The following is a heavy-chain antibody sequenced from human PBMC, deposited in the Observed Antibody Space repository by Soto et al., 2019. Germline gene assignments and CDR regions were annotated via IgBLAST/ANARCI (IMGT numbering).Heavy chain of an antibody. D-gene: IGHD6-19*01. CDR2: IYYSGST. Sequence: SETLSLTCTVSGGSISSSSYYWGWIRQPPGKGLEWIGSIYYSGSTYYNPSPKSRVTISVDTSKNQFSLKLSSVTAADTAVYYCARSSVTGKVFDYWGQGTLVTVSS. J-gene: IGHJ4*02. CDR3: ARSSVTGKVFDY. V-gene: IGHV4-39*01. CDR1: GGSISSSSYY.